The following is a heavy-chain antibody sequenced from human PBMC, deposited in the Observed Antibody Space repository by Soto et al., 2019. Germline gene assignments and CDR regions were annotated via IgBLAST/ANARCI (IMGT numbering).Heavy chain of an antibody. J-gene: IGHJ4*02. D-gene: IGHD6-19*01. Sequence: GSLRLSCAASGFTFSSYAMHWVRQAPGKGLEWVAVISYDGSNKYYADSVKGRFTISRDNSKNTLYLQMNSLRAEDTAVYYCARSPIAVAVYYFDYWGQGTLVTVSS. CDR2: ISYDGSNK. CDR1: GFTFSSYA. V-gene: IGHV3-30-3*01. CDR3: ARSPIAVAVYYFDY.